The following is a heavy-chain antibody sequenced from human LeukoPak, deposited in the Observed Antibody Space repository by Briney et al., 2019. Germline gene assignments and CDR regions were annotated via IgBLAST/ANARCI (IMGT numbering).Heavy chain of an antibody. CDR1: GGTFSSYA. D-gene: IGHD6-13*01. CDR3: ARLKRGIGAAGTSLRGWLDP. Sequence: ASVKVSCKASGGTFSSYAITWVRQAPGQGLEWMGGIIPIFDTSNYAQKFQGRVTFTSDDSTSTAYMELSSLRSEDTAVYYCARLKRGIGAAGTSLRGWLDPWGQGTLVTVSS. V-gene: IGHV1-69*13. J-gene: IGHJ5*02. CDR2: IIPIFDTS.